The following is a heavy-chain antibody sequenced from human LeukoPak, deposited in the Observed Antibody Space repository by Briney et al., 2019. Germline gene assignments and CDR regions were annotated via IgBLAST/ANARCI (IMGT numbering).Heavy chain of an antibody. CDR1: GYTFTSYA. J-gene: IGHJ6*02. CDR3: ARAWVVVVPAAMNYYGMDV. D-gene: IGHD2-2*01. CDR2: INAGNGNT. Sequence: ASVKVSCKASGYTFTSYAMHWVRQAPGQRLEWMGWINAGNGNTKYSQKFQGRVTITRDTSASTAYMELSSLRSEDTAVYYCARAWVVVVPAAMNYYGMDVWGQGTTVTVSS. V-gene: IGHV1-3*01.